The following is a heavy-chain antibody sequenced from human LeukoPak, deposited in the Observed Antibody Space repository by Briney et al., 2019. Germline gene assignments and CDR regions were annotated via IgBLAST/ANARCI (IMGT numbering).Heavy chain of an antibody. Sequence: PGGSLRLSCAAPGFTFDDYAMHWVRQAPGKGLEWVSGISWNSGSIGYADSVKGRFTISRDNAKNSLYLQMNSLRAEDTALYYCAKSPHWYSSSSGESEYFQHWGQGTLVTVSS. CDR2: ISWNSGSI. CDR1: GFTFDDYA. CDR3: AKSPHWYSSSSGESEYFQH. D-gene: IGHD6-6*01. J-gene: IGHJ1*01. V-gene: IGHV3-9*01.